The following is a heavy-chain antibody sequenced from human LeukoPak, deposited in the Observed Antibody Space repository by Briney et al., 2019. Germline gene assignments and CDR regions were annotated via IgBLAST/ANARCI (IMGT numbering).Heavy chain of an antibody. D-gene: IGHD3-3*01. J-gene: IGHJ4*02. CDR3: AREGGFYRPLDY. V-gene: IGHV4-4*02. Sequence: SETLSLTCGVSGGSVINTNWWTWVRQPPGKGLEWIGEVHLDGRTNHNPSLESRLTMSVDVSENQVSLKLTSVTAAAAAVYYCAREGGFYRPLDYSGQGTLVTVSS. CDR1: GGSVINTNW. CDR2: VHLDGRT.